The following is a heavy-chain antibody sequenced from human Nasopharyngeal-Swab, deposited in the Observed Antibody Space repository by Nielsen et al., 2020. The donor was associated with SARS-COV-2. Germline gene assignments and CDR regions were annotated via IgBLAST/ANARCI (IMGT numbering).Heavy chain of an antibody. CDR3: AKDLWFGELSLFYYYYYGMDV. V-gene: IGHV3-30*18. J-gene: IGHJ6*02. CDR2: ISYDGSNK. Sequence: WIRQPPGKGLEWVAVISYDGSNKYYADSVKGRFTISRDNSKNTLYLQMNSLRAEDTAVYYRAKDLWFGELSLFYYYYYGMDVWGQGTTVTVSS. D-gene: IGHD3-10*01.